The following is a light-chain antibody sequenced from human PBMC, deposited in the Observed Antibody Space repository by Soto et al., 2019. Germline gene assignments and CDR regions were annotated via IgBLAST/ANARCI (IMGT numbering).Light chain of an antibody. CDR1: SSDVGGYNY. CDR3: SSYAGSNNLGV. V-gene: IGLV2-8*01. J-gene: IGLJ3*02. CDR2: EVS. Sequence: QSVLTQPPSASGSPGQSVTISCTGTSSDVGGYNYVSWYQQHPGKAPKLMIYEVSKRPSGVPDRFSGSKSGNTASLTVSGLQAEVEADYYCSSYAGSNNLGVFGGGTKVTVL.